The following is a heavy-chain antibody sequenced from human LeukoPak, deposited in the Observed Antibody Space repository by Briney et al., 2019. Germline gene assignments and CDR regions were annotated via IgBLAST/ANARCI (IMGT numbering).Heavy chain of an antibody. CDR3: ARVGELELGGPAFDI. CDR2: IYYSGST. CDR1: GGSISSYY. D-gene: IGHD1-26*01. J-gene: IGHJ3*02. V-gene: IGHV4-59*01. Sequence: SETLSLTCTVSGGSISSYYWSWIRQPPGKGLEWIGYIYYSGSTNYNPSLKSRVTISVDTSKNQFSLKLSSVTAADTAAYYCARVGELELGGPAFDIWGQGTMVTVSS.